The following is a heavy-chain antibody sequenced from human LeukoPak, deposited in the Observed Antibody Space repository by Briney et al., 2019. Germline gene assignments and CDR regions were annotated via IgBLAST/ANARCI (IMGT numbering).Heavy chain of an antibody. J-gene: IGHJ4*02. CDR1: GGSFSGYY. D-gene: IGHD3-22*01. V-gene: IGHV4-34*01. CDR3: ASLDYYDSSGRIDY. Sequence: SETLSLTCAVYGGSFSGYYWSWIRQPPGKGLEWIGEINHSGSTNYNPSLKSRVTKSVDTSKNQFSLKLSSVTAADTAVYYCASLDYYDSSGRIDYWGQGTLVTVSS. CDR2: INHSGST.